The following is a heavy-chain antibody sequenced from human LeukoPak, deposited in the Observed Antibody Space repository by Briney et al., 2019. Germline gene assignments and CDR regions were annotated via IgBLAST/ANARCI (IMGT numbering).Heavy chain of an antibody. D-gene: IGHD4-23*01. CDR1: GFSFSDYG. Sequence: GGSLRLSCEASGFSFSDYGMHWVRQAPGKGLECVALISNDGTNKFYVDPVKGRFTISRDNSKNTLYLQMDSLRTEDTAVYYCARDWARGNSYYVDYWGQGTLVTVSS. J-gene: IGHJ4*02. V-gene: IGHV3-30*03. CDR2: ISNDGTNK. CDR3: ARDWARGNSYYVDY.